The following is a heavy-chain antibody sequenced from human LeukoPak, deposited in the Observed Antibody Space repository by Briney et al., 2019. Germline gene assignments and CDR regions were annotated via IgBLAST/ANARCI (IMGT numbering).Heavy chain of an antibody. CDR1: GFTFSSYA. CDR3: AKIPWGSYGPWGFHC. J-gene: IGHJ4*02. V-gene: IGHV3-23*01. D-gene: IGHD5-18*01. Sequence: SGGSLRLSCAASGFTFSSYAMSWARHPPGKGLECVSAISGSGGSTYYADSVKGRLTISRYNFKNTLSLQMNSLRVDGTGVCYSAKIPWGSYGPWGFHCWGQGTLVTVSS. CDR2: ISGSGGST.